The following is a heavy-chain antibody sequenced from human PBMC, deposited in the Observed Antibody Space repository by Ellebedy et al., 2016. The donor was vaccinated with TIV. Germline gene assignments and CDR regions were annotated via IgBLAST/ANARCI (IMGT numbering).Heavy chain of an antibody. Sequence: GGSLRLXXTASGFTFGDYAMSWVRKAPGKGLEWVSFIRTKAHGGTTEYAASVKGRFTISRDDSKSIAYLQMNSLKAEDTAVYYCTRDLTTLAAAGTGIYYYTMDVWGQGTTVTVSS. CDR2: IRTKAHGGTT. D-gene: IGHD6-13*01. CDR1: GFTFGDYA. J-gene: IGHJ6*02. V-gene: IGHV3-49*04. CDR3: TRDLTTLAAAGTGIYYYTMDV.